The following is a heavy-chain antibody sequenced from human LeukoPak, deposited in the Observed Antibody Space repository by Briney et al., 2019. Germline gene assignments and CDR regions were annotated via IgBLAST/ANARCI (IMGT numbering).Heavy chain of an antibody. CDR1: GGTFSIYA. D-gene: IGHD1-1*01. V-gene: IGHV1-69*01. CDR3: ARDQLGAFDI. Sequence: ASVTVSSTASGGTFSIYAISWVRQAPGQGLEWMGGIIPIFGTANYTQKFQGRVTITADESTSTAYMELSSLRSEDTAVYYCARDQLGAFDIWVQGTMVTVSS. CDR2: IIPIFGTA. J-gene: IGHJ3*02.